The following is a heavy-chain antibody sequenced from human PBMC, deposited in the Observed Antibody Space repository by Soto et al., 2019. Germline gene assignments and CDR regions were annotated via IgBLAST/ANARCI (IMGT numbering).Heavy chain of an antibody. CDR3: AYGYCSSTSCSHHYYYGMDV. CDR1: GYTFTGYY. D-gene: IGHD2-2*01. Sequence: ASVKVSCKASGYTFTGYYMHWVRQAPGQGLEWMGWINPNSGGTNYAQKFQGRVTMTRDTSISTAYMELSRLRSDDTAVYYCAYGYCSSTSCSHHYYYGMDVWGKGTTVTVS. V-gene: IGHV1-2*02. CDR2: INPNSGGT. J-gene: IGHJ6*04.